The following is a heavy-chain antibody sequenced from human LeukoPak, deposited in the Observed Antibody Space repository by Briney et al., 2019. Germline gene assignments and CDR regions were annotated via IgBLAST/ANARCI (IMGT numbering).Heavy chain of an antibody. V-gene: IGHV3-9*03. CDR2: ISWNSGSI. Sequence: GRSLRLSCAASGFTFDDYAMHWVRQAPGKGLEWVSGISWNSGSIGYADSVKGRFTISRDNAKNSLYLQMNRLRAEDMALYYCARVDGYCSSTSCARHDAFDIWGQGTMVTVSS. J-gene: IGHJ3*02. CDR3: ARVDGYCSSTSCARHDAFDI. D-gene: IGHD2-2*03. CDR1: GFTFDDYA.